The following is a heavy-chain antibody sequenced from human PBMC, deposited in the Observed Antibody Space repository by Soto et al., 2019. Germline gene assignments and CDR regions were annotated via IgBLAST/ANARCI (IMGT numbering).Heavy chain of an antibody. CDR2: FDPEDAET. J-gene: IGHJ6*02. D-gene: IGHD2-15*01. CDR1: GYTLTELS. Sequence: ASVKVSCKVSGYTLTELSMHWVRQPPGKGLEWMGGFDPEDAETIYARRFQGRVTMTEDTSADTAYMKLSSLRSEDTAVYYCAAGVVPYGMDVWGQGTTVTVSS. CDR3: AAGVVPYGMDV. V-gene: IGHV1-24*01.